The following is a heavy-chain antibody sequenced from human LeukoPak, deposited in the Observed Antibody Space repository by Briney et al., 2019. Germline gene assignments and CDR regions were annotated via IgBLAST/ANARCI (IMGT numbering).Heavy chain of an antibody. CDR2: LNPSGGSS. D-gene: IGHD3-22*01. Sequence: ASVKVSCKASGYTVTSYYMHWVRQAPGQGLEWMGILNPSGGSSNYAQKFQGRATLTRATSTSTVYMELSSLRSEDTAVYYCARDDHPNYYDSSGFPEGYFDYWGQGTLVTVSS. J-gene: IGHJ4*02. CDR1: GYTVTSYY. V-gene: IGHV1-46*01. CDR3: ARDDHPNYYDSSGFPEGYFDY.